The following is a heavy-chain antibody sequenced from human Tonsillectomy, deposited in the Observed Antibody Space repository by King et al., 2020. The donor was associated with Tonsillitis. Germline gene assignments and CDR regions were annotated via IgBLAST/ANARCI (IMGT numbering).Heavy chain of an antibody. Sequence: QLVQSGAELRKPGASMKVSCQASGYTFTGYSIHWVRQAPGQGLEWMGRIDPESGGVDYALPFEDRVTMTRDTSTRTACLELSRLRSDDTAVYYCARDTGGWRSFDFWGQGTRVTVSS. CDR1: GYTFTGYS. J-gene: IGHJ4*02. CDR2: IDPESGGV. CDR3: ARDTGGWRSFDF. V-gene: IGHV1-2*06. D-gene: IGHD5-24*01.